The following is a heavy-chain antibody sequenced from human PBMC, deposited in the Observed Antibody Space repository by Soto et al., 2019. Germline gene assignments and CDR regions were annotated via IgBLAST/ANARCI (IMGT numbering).Heavy chain of an antibody. CDR1: GYTFTDYY. J-gene: IGHJ3*02. D-gene: IGHD3-9*01. CDR2: INPNSGGI. CDR3: ARDSHYDILTGYSRNAFDI. Sequence: ASVKVSCKASGYTFTDYYMHWVRQAPGQGLEWMGWINPNSGGINYAQKFQGRVTMTRDTSIITAYMELSRLRSDDTAVYYCARDSHYDILTGYSRNAFDIWGQGTMVTVS. V-gene: IGHV1-2*02.